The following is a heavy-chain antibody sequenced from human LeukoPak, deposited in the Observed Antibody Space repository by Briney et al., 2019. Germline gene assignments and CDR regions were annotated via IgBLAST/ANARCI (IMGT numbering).Heavy chain of an antibody. CDR2: INPNSGGT. D-gene: IGHD3-16*02. Sequence: ASVKVSCKASGYTFTGYYMHWARQAPGQGLEWMGWINPNSGGTNYAQKLQGRVTMTTDTSTSTAYMELRSLRSDDTAVYYCARRNYVWGSYRPDDAFDIWGQGTMVTVSS. J-gene: IGHJ3*02. CDR3: ARRNYVWGSYRPDDAFDI. CDR1: GYTFTGYY. V-gene: IGHV1-2*02.